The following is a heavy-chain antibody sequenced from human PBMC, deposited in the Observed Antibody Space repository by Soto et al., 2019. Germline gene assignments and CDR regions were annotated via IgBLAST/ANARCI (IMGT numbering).Heavy chain of an antibody. Sequence: EVQLVESGGGLIQPGGSLRLSCAVSGFTVSNNYMSWVRQAPGKGLEGVSVIYSGGYTAYGDSVKGRFTISRDNSKNTLNLQIKSLSAADPALFYLATPPGGGGYWGQGTLVTVSS. CDR2: IYSGGYT. CDR3: ATPPGGGGY. J-gene: IGHJ4*02. CDR1: GFTVSNNY. V-gene: IGHV3-53*01. D-gene: IGHD3-10*01.